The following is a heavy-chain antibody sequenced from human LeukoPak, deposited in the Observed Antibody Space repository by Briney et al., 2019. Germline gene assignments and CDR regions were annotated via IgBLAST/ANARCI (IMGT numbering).Heavy chain of an antibody. J-gene: IGHJ4*02. Sequence: GGSLRLSCAASGFTFSNYDMHWVRQATGKGLEWVSGIGTAGDTYYPGSVKGRFTISRENAKNSLYLQMNSLRAEDTAVYYCARILDSAWGELGYWGQGTLVTVSS. CDR3: ARILDSAWGELGY. D-gene: IGHD6-19*01. CDR2: IGTAGDT. V-gene: IGHV3-13*01. CDR1: GFTFSNYD.